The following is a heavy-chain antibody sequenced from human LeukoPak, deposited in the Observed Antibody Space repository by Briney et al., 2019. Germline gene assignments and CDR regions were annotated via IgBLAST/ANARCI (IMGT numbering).Heavy chain of an antibody. D-gene: IGHD3-10*01. J-gene: IGHJ4*02. CDR2: INHSGST. V-gene: IGHV4-34*01. CDR1: GGSFSGYY. Sequence: SETLSLTCAVYGGSFSGYYWSWIRQPPGKGLEWIGEINHSGSTNYNPSLKSRVTISVDTSKNQFSLKLSSVTAADTAVYYCARGRVSGPIWFPFDYWGQGTLVTVSS. CDR3: ARGRVSGPIWFPFDY.